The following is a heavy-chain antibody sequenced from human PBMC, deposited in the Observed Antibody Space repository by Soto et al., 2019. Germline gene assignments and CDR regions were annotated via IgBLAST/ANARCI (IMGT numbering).Heavy chain of an antibody. Sequence: QVQLVESGGGVVQPGRSLRLSCAASGFTFNNYAMHWVRQAPGKGLEWVAVTWYDGSDKYYADSVKGRFTISRDNSKNTLYLQMNSLRAEDTAVYYCARARGVGRDGYNLDALDYWGQGTLVTVSS. CDR3: ARARGVGRDGYNLDALDY. CDR1: GFTFNNYA. V-gene: IGHV3-33*01. CDR2: TWYDGSDK. D-gene: IGHD5-12*01. J-gene: IGHJ4*02.